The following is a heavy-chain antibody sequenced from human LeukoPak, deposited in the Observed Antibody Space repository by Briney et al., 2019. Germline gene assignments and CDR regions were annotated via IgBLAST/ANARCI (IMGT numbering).Heavy chain of an antibody. Sequence: TGGSLRLSCAASGFTFSGSAMHWVRQASGKGLEWVGRIRSKANSYATAYAASVKGRFTISRDDSKTTAYLQMNSLKTEDTAVYYCTSGIVDYYFDYWGQGTLVTVSS. J-gene: IGHJ4*02. CDR3: TSGIVDYYFDY. CDR1: GFTFSGSA. D-gene: IGHD1-26*01. CDR2: IRSKANSYAT. V-gene: IGHV3-73*01.